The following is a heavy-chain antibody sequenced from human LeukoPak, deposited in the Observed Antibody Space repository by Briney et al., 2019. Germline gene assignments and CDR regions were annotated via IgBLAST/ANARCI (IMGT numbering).Heavy chain of an antibody. V-gene: IGHV4-34*01. CDR3: ARDSGRDYGVDY. D-gene: IGHD4-17*01. CDR1: GGSFSGYY. Sequence: SETLSLTCAVYGGSFSGYYWSWIRQPPGKGLEWIGEINHSGSTNYNPSLKSRVTISVDTSKNQFSLKLSSVTAADTAVYYCARDSGRDYGVDYWGQGTLVTVSS. CDR2: INHSGST. J-gene: IGHJ4*02.